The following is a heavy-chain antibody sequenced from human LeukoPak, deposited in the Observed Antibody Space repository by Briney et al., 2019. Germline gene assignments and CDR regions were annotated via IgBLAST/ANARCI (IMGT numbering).Heavy chain of an antibody. CDR2: IIPILGIA. Sequence: SAKVSCKASGGTFSSYAISWVRQAPGQGLEWMGRIIPILGIANYAQKFQGRVTITADKSTSTAYMELSSLRSEDTAVYYCARPGETHCSGGSCPHDAFDIWGQGTMVTVSS. J-gene: IGHJ3*02. V-gene: IGHV1-69*04. D-gene: IGHD2-15*01. CDR3: ARPGETHCSGGSCPHDAFDI. CDR1: GGTFSSYA.